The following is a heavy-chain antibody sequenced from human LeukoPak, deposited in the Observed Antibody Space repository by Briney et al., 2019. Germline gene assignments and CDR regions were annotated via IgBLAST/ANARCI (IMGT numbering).Heavy chain of an antibody. J-gene: IGHJ4*02. CDR1: GGTFSSLT. CDR3: ARVASIGAIGDH. Sequence: ASVKVSCKASGGTFSSLTINWVRQAPGQGLEWMGGIIPIFGRANYAQKFQGRVTMTRDMSTSTVYMELSSLRSEDTAVYYCARVASIGAIGDHWGQGTLVTVSS. V-gene: IGHV1-69*05. CDR2: IIPIFGRA. D-gene: IGHD6-6*01.